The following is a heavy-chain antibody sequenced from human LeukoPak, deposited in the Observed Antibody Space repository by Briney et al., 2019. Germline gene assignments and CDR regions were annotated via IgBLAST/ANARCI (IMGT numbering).Heavy chain of an antibody. Sequence: GGSLRLSCLTSGFTLSTNAMSWVRQAPGKGLEWISGISGSGGSTYYADSVKGRFTIFRDNSKNTLYLQMNSLRAEDTAVYHCANGWSPDYWGRGTLVTVSS. J-gene: IGHJ4*02. CDR2: ISGSGGST. CDR3: ANGWSPDY. V-gene: IGHV3-23*01. D-gene: IGHD2-15*01. CDR1: GFTLSTNA.